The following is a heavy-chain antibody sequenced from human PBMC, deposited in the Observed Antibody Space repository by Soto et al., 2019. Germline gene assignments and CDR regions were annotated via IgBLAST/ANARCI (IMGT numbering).Heavy chain of an antibody. CDR3: ALSPRNYDILTSYYPTGSFDY. J-gene: IGHJ4*02. CDR1: GFSLSTSGVG. CDR2: IYWDDDK. V-gene: IGHV2-5*02. Sequence: SGPTLVNPTQTLTLTCTFSGFSLSTSGVGVGWIRQPPGKALEWLALIYWDDDKRYSPSLKSRLTITKDTSKNQVVLTMTNMDPVDTATYYCALSPRNYDILTSYYPTGSFDYWGQGTLVTVSS. D-gene: IGHD3-9*01.